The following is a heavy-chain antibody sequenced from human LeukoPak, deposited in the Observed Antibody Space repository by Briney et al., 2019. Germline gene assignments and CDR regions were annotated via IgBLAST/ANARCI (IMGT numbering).Heavy chain of an antibody. CDR2: IIPIFGTA. Sequence: VASVTVSCTASGGTFSSYAVSWVRQAPGQGLEWMGGIIPIFGTANYAQKFQGRVTITADESTSTAYTELSSLRSEDTAVYYCARDGRDGYNYGGGFDYWGQGTLVTVSS. CDR1: GGTFSSYA. D-gene: IGHD5-24*01. V-gene: IGHV1-69*01. J-gene: IGHJ4*02. CDR3: ARDGRDGYNYGGGFDY.